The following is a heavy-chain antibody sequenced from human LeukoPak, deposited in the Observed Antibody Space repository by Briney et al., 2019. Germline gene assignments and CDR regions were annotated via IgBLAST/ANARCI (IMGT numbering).Heavy chain of an antibody. J-gene: IGHJ6*03. CDR1: GYSISSGYY. Sequence: ETLSLTCTVSGYSISSGYYWGWIRQPPGKGLEWVSSISSSSSYIYYADSVKGRFTISRDNAKNSLYLQMNSLRAEDTAVYYCARGKPTIFGVDNYYMDVWGKGTTVTVSS. CDR3: ARGKPTIFGVDNYYMDV. D-gene: IGHD3-3*01. V-gene: IGHV3-21*01. CDR2: ISSSSSYI.